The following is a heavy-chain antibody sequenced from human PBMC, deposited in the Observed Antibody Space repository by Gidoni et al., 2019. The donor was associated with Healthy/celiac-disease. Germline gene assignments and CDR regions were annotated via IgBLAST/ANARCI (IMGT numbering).Heavy chain of an antibody. D-gene: IGHD3-22*01. CDR3: ASEGRGYYYDSSGVGGYYYYGMDV. J-gene: IGHJ6*02. CDR2: IKWNGGST. V-gene: IGHV3-20*04. Sequence: EVQLVESGGGVVRPGGSLRLSCAASGFTFDDYGLSWFRQAPGKGLEWVSGIKWNGGSTGYADSVKGRFTISRDNAKNSLYLQTNSLRAEDTALYYCASEGRGYYYDSSGVGGYYYYGMDVWGQGTTVTVSS. CDR1: GFTFDDYG.